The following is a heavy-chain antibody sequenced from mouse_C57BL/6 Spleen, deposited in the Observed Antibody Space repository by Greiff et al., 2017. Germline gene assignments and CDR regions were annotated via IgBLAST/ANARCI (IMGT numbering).Heavy chain of an antibody. Sequence: QVQLQQPGAELVKPGASVKMSCKASGYTFTSYWITWVQQRPGQGLEWIGDIYPGSGSTNYNEKFKSKATLTVDTTSSTAYMQLSSLTSEDSAVDYCARGGGSRWYFDVWGTGTTVTVSS. V-gene: IGHV1-55*01. J-gene: IGHJ1*03. CDR1: GYTFTSYW. CDR2: IYPGSGST. CDR3: ARGGGSRWYFDV.